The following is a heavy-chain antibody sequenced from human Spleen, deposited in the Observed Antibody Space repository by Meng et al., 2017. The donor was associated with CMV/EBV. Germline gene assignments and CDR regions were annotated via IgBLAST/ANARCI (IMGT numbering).Heavy chain of an antibody. D-gene: IGHD5-18*01. CDR1: RFTSSSYQ. J-gene: IGHJ4*02. CDR3: ATFNGYSLFFDY. Sequence: GGSLRLSCAASRFTSSSYQMNWVRQAPGKGLEWVSYISTSGSTIYYADSVKGRFTISRDNAKNSLYLQMNSLRAEDTAVYYCATFNGYSLFFDYWGQGTLVTVSS. CDR2: ISTSGSTI. V-gene: IGHV3-48*03.